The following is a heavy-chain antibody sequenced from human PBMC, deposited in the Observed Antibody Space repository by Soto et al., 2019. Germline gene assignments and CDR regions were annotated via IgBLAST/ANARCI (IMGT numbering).Heavy chain of an antibody. CDR3: ARDLKGYCSGGSCYPYYYYYGMDV. V-gene: IGHV1-18*04. J-gene: IGHJ6*04. CDR1: GYTVTSYG. Sequence: GASVKVSCKASGYTVTSYGISWVRQAPGQGLEWMGWISAYNGNTNYAQKLQGRVTMTTDTSTSTAYMELRSLRSDDTAVYYCARDLKGYCSGGSCYPYYYYYGMDVWGKGTTVTVSS. D-gene: IGHD2-15*01. CDR2: ISAYNGNT.